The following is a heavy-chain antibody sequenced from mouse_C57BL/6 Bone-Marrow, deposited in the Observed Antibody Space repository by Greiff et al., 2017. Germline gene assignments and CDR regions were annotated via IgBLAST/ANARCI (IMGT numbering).Heavy chain of an antibody. J-gene: IGHJ3*01. CDR2: IWRDDDK. Sequence: QVTLKECGPGILQPSQTLSLTCSFSGFSLSTFGMGVGWIRPPSGKGLVWLAHIWRDDDKYYNPALKSRLTISKDTAKNQLFLKIPNVDTADTATYYCARIVDPSQFSGFAYWGQGTLVTVSA. CDR3: ARIVDPSQFSGFAY. D-gene: IGHD6-1*01. V-gene: IGHV8-8*01. CDR1: GFSLSTFGMG.